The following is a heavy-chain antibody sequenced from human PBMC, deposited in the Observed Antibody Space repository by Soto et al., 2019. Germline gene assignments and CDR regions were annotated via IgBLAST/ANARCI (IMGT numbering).Heavy chain of an antibody. J-gene: IGHJ5*02. CDR1: GGSISSGDYY. V-gene: IGHV4-30-4*01. CDR2: IYYSGST. CDR3: ARVLSADNWFDP. Sequence: SETLSLTCTVSGGSISSGDYYWSWIRQPPGKGLEWIGYIYYSGSTYYNPSLKSRVTISVDTSKNQFSLKLSSVTAADTAVYYCARVLSADNWFDPWGQGALVTVSS.